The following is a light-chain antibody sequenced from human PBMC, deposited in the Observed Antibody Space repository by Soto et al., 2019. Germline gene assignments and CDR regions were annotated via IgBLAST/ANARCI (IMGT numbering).Light chain of an antibody. Sequence: QSVLTQPASVSGSPGQSITISCTGTSSDVGNYKYVSWYRQHPGKAPKLMIYEVSNRPSGVSNRFSGSKSGNTASLTISGLQAEDETDYYCFSYTSSGTYVFGNGTKVTVL. CDR3: FSYTSSGTYV. CDR2: EVS. CDR1: SSDVGNYKY. V-gene: IGLV2-14*01. J-gene: IGLJ1*01.